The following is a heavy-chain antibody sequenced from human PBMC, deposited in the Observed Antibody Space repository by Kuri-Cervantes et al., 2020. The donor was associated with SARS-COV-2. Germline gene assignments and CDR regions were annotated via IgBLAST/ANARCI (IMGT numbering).Heavy chain of an antibody. CDR3: AREDHDFWSGYVDY. Sequence: ESLKISCAVYGGSFSGYYWSWIRQPPGKGLEWIGEINHSGSTNYNPSLKSRVTISVDTSKNQFSLKLSSVTAADTAVYYCAREDHDFWSGYVDYWGQGTLVTVSS. J-gene: IGHJ4*02. CDR2: INHSGST. CDR1: GGSFSGYY. D-gene: IGHD3-3*01. V-gene: IGHV4-34*01.